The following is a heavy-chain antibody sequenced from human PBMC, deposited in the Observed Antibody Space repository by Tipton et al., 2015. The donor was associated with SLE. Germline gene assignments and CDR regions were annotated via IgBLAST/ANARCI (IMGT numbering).Heavy chain of an antibody. D-gene: IGHD1-26*01. Sequence: LSLTCAVYGGSFGGYYMSWVRQAPGKGLEWVSVIYSGGSTYYADSVKGRFTISRDNSKNTLYLQMNSLRAEDTAVYYCARLEAVGANFYWYFDLWGRDTLVTVSS. CDR2: IYSGGST. V-gene: IGHV3-66*02. J-gene: IGHJ2*01. CDR3: ARLEAVGANFYWYFDL. CDR1: GGSFGGYY.